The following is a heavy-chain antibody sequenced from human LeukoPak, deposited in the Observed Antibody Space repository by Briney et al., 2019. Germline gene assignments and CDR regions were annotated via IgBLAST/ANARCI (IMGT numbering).Heavy chain of an antibody. Sequence: SETLSLTCAVYGGSFSGYYWSWIRQPPGKGLEWIGEINHSGSTNYNPSLKSRVTISVDTSKNQFSLKLSSVTAADTAVYYCAREESMVRGTSWFDPWGQGTLVTVSS. J-gene: IGHJ5*02. CDR3: AREESMVRGTSWFDP. V-gene: IGHV4-34*01. CDR2: INHSGST. CDR1: GGSFSGYY. D-gene: IGHD3-10*01.